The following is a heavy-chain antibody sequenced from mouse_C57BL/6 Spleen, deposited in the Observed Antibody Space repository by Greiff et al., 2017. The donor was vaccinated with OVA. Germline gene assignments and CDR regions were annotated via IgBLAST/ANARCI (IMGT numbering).Heavy chain of an antibody. Sequence: EVKLQESGPGLVKPSQSLSLTCSVTGYSITSGYYWNWIRQFPGNKLEWMGYISYDGSNNYNPSLKNRISITRDTSKNQFFLKLNSVTTEDTATYYCARGVITTVVATVDFDYWGQGTTLTVSS. CDR3: ARGVITTVVATVDFDY. D-gene: IGHD1-1*01. CDR1: GYSITSGYY. V-gene: IGHV3-6*01. J-gene: IGHJ2*01. CDR2: ISYDGSN.